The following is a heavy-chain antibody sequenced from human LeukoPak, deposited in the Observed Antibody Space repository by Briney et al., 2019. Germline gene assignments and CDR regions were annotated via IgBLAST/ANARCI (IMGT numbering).Heavy chain of an antibody. J-gene: IGHJ5*02. CDR1: GGTFSSHF. CDR3: ARGEEGDCGGDCYNWFAP. V-gene: IGHV1-69*06. Sequence: GASVKVSCKASGGTFSSHFISWVRQAPGQGLEWMGGINPIFGTDHYAQKFQDRVTITADISTNTVYMELSNLRSEDTAMYYCARGEEGDCGGDCYNWFAPWGQGTLVTVSS. CDR2: INPIFGTD. D-gene: IGHD2-21*02.